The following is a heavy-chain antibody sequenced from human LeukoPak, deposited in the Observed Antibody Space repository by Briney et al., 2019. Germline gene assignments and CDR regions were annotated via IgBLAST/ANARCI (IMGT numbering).Heavy chain of an antibody. CDR2: IRYDGSNK. D-gene: IGHD6-13*01. J-gene: IGHJ4*01. CDR3: AKVLSSSWGYFGF. V-gene: IGHV3-30*02. Sequence: PGGSLRLSCAASGFTFSSYGMHWVRQAPGKGLEWVAFIRYDGSNKYYADSVKGRFTISRDTSKNTLYLQMNSLKAEDTAVYYCAKVLSSSWGYFGFWGHGTLVTVSS. CDR1: GFTFSSYG.